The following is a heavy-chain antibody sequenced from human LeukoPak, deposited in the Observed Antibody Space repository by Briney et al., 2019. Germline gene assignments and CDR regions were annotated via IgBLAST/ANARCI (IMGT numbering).Heavy chain of an antibody. Sequence: GGSLRLSCAASGFTFSDYYMSWIRHAPGKGLEWVSYISSSSNTIYYADTVKGRFTISRDNAKNSLYLQMISLRAEDTAMYYCGRGAYSSGWYKGPGYFEYWGQGTLGTVSS. D-gene: IGHD6-19*01. CDR2: ISSSSNTI. CDR1: GFTFSDYY. V-gene: IGHV3-11*01. CDR3: GRGAYSSGWYKGPGYFEY. J-gene: IGHJ4*02.